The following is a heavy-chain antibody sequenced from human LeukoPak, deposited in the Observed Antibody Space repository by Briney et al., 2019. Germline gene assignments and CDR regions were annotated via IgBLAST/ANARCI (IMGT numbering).Heavy chain of an antibody. CDR2: IDPSTGGT. Sequence: ASVKVSCKASGGTFSSYAISWVRQAPGQGLEWMGWIDPSTGGTNYAQNFQGRVTMTRDTSTTTVYMELSSLKSDDTAVYHCARGNNYGSGSLFYGWGQGTLVTVSS. CDR3: ARGNNYGSGSLFYG. V-gene: IGHV1-2*02. J-gene: IGHJ4*02. D-gene: IGHD3-10*01. CDR1: GGTFSSYA.